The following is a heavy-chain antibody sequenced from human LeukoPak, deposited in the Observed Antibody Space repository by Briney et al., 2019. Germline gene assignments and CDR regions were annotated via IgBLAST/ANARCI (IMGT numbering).Heavy chain of an antibody. J-gene: IGHJ6*03. CDR1: GYTFTSYD. CDR2: MNPNSGNT. CDR3: AITRPGSYYYYYYMGV. V-gene: IGHV1-8*01. D-gene: IGHD1-26*01. Sequence: ASVKVSCKASGYTFTSYDINWVRQATGQGLEWMGWMNPNSGNTGYAQKFQGRVTMTRNTSISTAYMELSSLRSEDTAVYYCAITRPGSYYYYYYMGVWGKGTTVTVSS.